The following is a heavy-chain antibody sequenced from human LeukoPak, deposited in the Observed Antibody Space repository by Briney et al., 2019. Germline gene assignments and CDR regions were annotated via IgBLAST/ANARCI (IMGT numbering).Heavy chain of an antibody. CDR1: GFTFSTYA. CDR2: VSGVGGRT. CDR3: AKGGLGRWNWFDP. J-gene: IGHJ5*02. D-gene: IGHD3-16*01. Sequence: GGSRRLSGEASGFTFSTYAMSGVRKAPGKGREWGASVSGVGGRTDYADSARGRFTTSRDNSNNTPNWRTNGLTAGTTPVYTGAKGGLGRWNWFDPWGEGTLGTVSS. V-gene: IGHV3-23*01.